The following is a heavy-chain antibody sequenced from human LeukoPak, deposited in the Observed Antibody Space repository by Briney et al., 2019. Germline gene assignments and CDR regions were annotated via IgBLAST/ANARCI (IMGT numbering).Heavy chain of an antibody. D-gene: IGHD2-21*02. Sequence: QPGGSLRPSCAASGFTFSSYWMHWVRHAPGKGLVWVSRINSDGSSTNQADSVKGRFTISRDNAKKALYLQMNSLRVEDTAVYFCARDTATGLDVWGQGTTVTVSS. CDR1: GFTFSSYW. CDR3: ARDTATGLDV. V-gene: IGHV3-74*01. CDR2: INSDGSST. J-gene: IGHJ6*02.